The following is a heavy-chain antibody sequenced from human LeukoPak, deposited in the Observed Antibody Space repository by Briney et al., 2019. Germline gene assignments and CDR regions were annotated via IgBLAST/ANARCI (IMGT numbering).Heavy chain of an antibody. CDR3: ARPITVVSPYFDY. J-gene: IGHJ4*02. V-gene: IGHV4-39*01. Sequence: PSETLSLTCTVSGGSINSGTYHWAWIRQPPGKGLQWIGSIYYRGNTYYNPSLKSRVTLSLDTSKNQFSLKLSSVTAADTAVYYCARPITVVSPYFDYWGQGTLVTVSS. CDR1: GGSINSGTYH. D-gene: IGHD4-23*01. CDR2: IYYRGNT.